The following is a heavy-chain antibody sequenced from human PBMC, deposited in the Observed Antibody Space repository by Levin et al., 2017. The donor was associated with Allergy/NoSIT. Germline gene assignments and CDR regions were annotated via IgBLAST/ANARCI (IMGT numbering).Heavy chain of an antibody. CDR3: ARAPSTIIVPAAIGTYWYFDL. V-gene: IGHV4-59*01. J-gene: IGHJ2*01. D-gene: IGHD2-2*01. Sequence: GSLRLSCTVSGGSISSYYWSWIRQPPGKGLEWIGCVYYSGSTNYNPSLKSRVTISLDTSKNQFSLKLTSVTAADTAVYYCARAPSTIIVPAAIGTYWYFDLWGRGTLVTVSS. CDR2: VYYSGST. CDR1: GGSISSYY.